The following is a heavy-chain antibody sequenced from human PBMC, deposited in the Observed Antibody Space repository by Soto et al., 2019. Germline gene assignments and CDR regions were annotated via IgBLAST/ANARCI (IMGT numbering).Heavy chain of an antibody. V-gene: IGHV1-18*01. D-gene: IGHD5-18*01. CDR2: ISAYNGNT. J-gene: IGHJ4*02. CDR1: CCSNAENV. Sequence: GSAGMPCSEDSCCSNAENVIPSGRPAPGQALQWTGWISAYNGNTNYAQKLQGRVTMTTDTSTSTAYMAVRSLRSDDTAVYYCAIGDECSYRYHLDYWARGTLVPVSS. CDR3: AIGDECSYRYHLDY.